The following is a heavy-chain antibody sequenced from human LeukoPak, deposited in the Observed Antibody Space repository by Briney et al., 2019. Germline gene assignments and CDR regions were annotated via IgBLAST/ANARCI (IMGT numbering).Heavy chain of an antibody. CDR3: ARSYSSGWYYFDY. V-gene: IGHV4-59*01. D-gene: IGHD6-19*01. Sequence: SGTLSLTCTVSGGSISSYSWSWIRQPPGKGLEWIGYIYYSGSTNYNPSPKSRVTISVDTPQNQYTLKLSSVTAADTAVYYWARSYSSGWYYFDYWGQGTLVTVSS. CDR2: IYYSGST. CDR1: GGSISSYS. J-gene: IGHJ4*02.